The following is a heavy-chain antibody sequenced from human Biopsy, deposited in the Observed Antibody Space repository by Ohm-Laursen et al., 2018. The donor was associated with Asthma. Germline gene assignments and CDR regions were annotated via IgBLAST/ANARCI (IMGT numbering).Heavy chain of an antibody. CDR3: ARGQKSAGDRWFDP. CDR2: ITPNSGGT. CDR1: GYTFIGCH. Sequence: VSSVKVSCKASGYTFIGCHIHWMRQAPGQGLEWMGRITPNSGGTNYAQKFQGRVTMTRDTSISTAYMEVSRLRSDDTAVYYCARGQKSAGDRWFDPWGQGTPVTVSS. V-gene: IGHV1-2*06. D-gene: IGHD6-13*01. J-gene: IGHJ5*02.